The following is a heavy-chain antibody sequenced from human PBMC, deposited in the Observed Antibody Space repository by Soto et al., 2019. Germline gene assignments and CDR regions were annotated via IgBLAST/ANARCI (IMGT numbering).Heavy chain of an antibody. Sequence: SRRHSCAAAEFNFDDYAIHWVRQAPGKGLEWGSGISWNSGSIGYADSVKGRFTISRDNAKNSLYLQMNSLRAEDTALYYCAGESLDAFDIWGQGTMVPVSS. V-gene: IGHV3-9*01. D-gene: IGHD3-10*01. CDR1: EFNFDDYA. J-gene: IGHJ3*02. CDR2: ISWNSGSI. CDR3: AGESLDAFDI.